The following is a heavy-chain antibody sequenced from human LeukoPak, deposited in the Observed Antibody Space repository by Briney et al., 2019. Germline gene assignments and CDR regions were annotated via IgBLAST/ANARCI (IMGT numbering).Heavy chain of an antibody. CDR1: GFTFSSYA. V-gene: IGHV3-64*04. J-gene: IGHJ4*02. CDR3: ARDEGYYFDS. CDR2: ISSNGGST. Sequence: GGSLRLSCSASGFTFSSYAMHWVRQAPGKGLEYVSAISSNGGSTYYADSVKGRFTISRDNARNSLFLQMNSLRAEDTAIYYCARDEGYYFDSWGQGTQVTVSS.